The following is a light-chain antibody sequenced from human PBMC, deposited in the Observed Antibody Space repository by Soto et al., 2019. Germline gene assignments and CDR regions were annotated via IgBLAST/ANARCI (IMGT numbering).Light chain of an antibody. V-gene: IGKV3-15*01. CDR1: QSVSNN. Sequence: EIAMTQSPVTLSVSPGERATLSCRASQSVSNNLAWYQQKPGQAPRLIIYDASTRATGIPARFSGSGSGTEFTLTITSRQSEDSAVYYCQQYYNWWTFGQGAKVEIK. CDR2: DAS. J-gene: IGKJ1*01. CDR3: QQYYNWWT.